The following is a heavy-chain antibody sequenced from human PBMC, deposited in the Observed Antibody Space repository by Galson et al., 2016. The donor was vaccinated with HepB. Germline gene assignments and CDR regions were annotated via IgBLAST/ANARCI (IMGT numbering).Heavy chain of an antibody. CDR2: IGPDGDT. Sequence: SLRLSCAASGFTFSRYDMHWVRQGIGQGLEWVSSIGPDGDTYYPASVKGRFTISRDNAKNSLYLQMNSMTDEDTAGYYCARENTAIIDYWGQGTLVTVSS. CDR1: GFTFSRYD. CDR3: ARENTAIIDY. D-gene: IGHD5-18*01. V-gene: IGHV3-13*01. J-gene: IGHJ4*02.